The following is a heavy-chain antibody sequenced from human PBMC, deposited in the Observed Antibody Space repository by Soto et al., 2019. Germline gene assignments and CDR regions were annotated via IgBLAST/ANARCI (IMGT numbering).Heavy chain of an antibody. V-gene: IGHV3-23*01. D-gene: IGHD5-18*01. CDR1: GFNFKNSA. CDR2: ISGSGAST. J-gene: IGHJ6*02. CDR3: ASGYSYGYYYYYGMDV. Sequence: PGGSLRLSCTASGFNFKNSAMSWVRQAPGKGLEWVSGISGSGASTYDADSVKGRFTISRDNSKHTLYLQMNSLRAEDTATYYCASGYSYGYYYYYGMDVWGQGTTVTVSS.